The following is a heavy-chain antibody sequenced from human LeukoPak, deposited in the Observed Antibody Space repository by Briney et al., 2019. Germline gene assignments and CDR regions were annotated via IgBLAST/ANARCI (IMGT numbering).Heavy chain of an antibody. D-gene: IGHD3-10*01. CDR2: IKQDRGEK. CDR3: ARDRGFGQADV. CDR1: GFTFRGYW. V-gene: IGHV3-7*01. J-gene: IGHJ6*04. Sequence: GGSLTPFCAASGFTFRGYWMSWLPQASGKGLEGVVNIKQDRGEKYYVDSVKGRFTISTDNAKNSLYLQMNSLRAEDTAVYYCARDRGFGQADVWGKGTTVTVSS.